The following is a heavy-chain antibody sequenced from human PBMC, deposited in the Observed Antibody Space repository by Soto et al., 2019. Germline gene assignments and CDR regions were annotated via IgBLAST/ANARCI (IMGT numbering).Heavy chain of an antibody. CDR1: GGSISSSSYY. CDR3: AREGIVGVDYRSWFDP. V-gene: IGHV4-39*02. J-gene: IGHJ5*02. D-gene: IGHD1-26*01. CDR2: IYYSGST. Sequence: SETLSLTCTVSGGSISSSSYYWGWIRQPPGKGLEWIGSIYYSGSTYYNPSLKSRVTISVDTSKNQFSLKLSSVTAADTAVYYCAREGIVGVDYRSWFDPWGQGTLVTVSS.